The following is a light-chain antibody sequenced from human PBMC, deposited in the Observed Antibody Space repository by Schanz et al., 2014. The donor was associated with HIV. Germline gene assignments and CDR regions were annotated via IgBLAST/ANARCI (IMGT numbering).Light chain of an antibody. CDR1: SSNIGAGYD. CDR2: DNN. V-gene: IGLV1-40*01. J-gene: IGLJ3*02. CDR3: AAWGDSLEGWV. Sequence: QSVLTQPPSVSGAPGQRVTMSCTGSSSNIGAGYDVHWYQQVPGTAPTLLIYDNNHRPSGVSDRFSGSKSGTSASLAISGLQSADEADYYCAAWGDSLEGWVFGGGTKLTVL.